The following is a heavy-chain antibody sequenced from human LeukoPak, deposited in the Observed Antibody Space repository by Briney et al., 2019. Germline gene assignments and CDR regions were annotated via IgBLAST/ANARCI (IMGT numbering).Heavy chain of an antibody. V-gene: IGHV3-30*03. J-gene: IGHJ4*02. CDR3: ATVGGSADY. CDR2: ISYDGTNK. CDR1: GFTFSTYA. Sequence: GGSLRLSCAASGFTFSTYAIHWVRQAPGEGLEWVAVISYDGTNKYYSDSVRGRFAISRDNPKNTLYLQMNNLRPGDTAVYYCATVGGSADYWGQGTLVSVSS. D-gene: IGHD2-15*01.